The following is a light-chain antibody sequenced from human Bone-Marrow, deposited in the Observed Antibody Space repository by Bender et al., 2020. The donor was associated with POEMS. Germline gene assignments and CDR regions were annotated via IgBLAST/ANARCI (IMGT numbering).Light chain of an antibody. V-gene: IGLV3-1*01. CDR3: QTWDSSTVV. Sequence: SYELTQPPSVSVSPGQTASITCSGYQLGDKYVCWYQQKTGQSPVLVIYQDTERPSGIPERFSGSNSGNTATLTISGTQTMDEADYYCQTWDSSTVVFGGGTKLTVL. CDR2: QDT. J-gene: IGLJ2*01. CDR1: QLGDKY.